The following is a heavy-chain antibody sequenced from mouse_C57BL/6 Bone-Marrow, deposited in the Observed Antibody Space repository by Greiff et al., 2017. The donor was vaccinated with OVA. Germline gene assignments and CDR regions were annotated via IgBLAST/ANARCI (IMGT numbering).Heavy chain of an antibody. J-gene: IGHJ2*01. V-gene: IGHV1-19*01. CDR2: INPYNGGT. CDR3: ARGGRGY. Sequence: VQLQQSGPVLVKPGASVKMSCKASGYTFTDYYMNWGKQSHGKSLEWIGVINPYNGGTSYNQKFKGKATLTVDKSSSTAYMELNSLTSEDSAVYYCARGGRGYWGQGTTLTVSS. CDR1: GYTFTDYY.